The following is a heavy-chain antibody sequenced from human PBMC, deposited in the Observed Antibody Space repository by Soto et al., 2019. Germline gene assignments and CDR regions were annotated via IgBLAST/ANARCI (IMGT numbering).Heavy chain of an antibody. Sequence: QVQLVESGGGVVQPGRSLRLSCAASGFTFSSYAMHWVRQAPGKGLEWVAVISYDGSNKYYADSVKGRFTISRDNSKNPLYLKMNSLRAEDRAGYYGARDLRGTHDSSGYYDGGGDYWGQGTLVTVSS. CDR3: ARDLRGTHDSSGYYDGGGDY. V-gene: IGHV3-30-3*01. CDR2: ISYDGSNK. CDR1: GFTFSSYA. J-gene: IGHJ4*02. D-gene: IGHD3-22*01.